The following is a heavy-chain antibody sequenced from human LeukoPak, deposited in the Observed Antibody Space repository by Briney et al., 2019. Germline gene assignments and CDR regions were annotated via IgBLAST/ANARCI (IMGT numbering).Heavy chain of an antibody. J-gene: IGHJ4*02. Sequence: GESLKISCKGSGYTFTSHWIGWVRQMPGKGLEWMGVIYPGDSDTRYSPSFQGQVSISADKSISTAYLQWSSLRASDTAMYYCARRIQGYLDYWGLGTLVTVSS. CDR3: ARRIQGYLDY. CDR2: IYPGDSDT. V-gene: IGHV5-51*01. CDR1: GYTFTSHW.